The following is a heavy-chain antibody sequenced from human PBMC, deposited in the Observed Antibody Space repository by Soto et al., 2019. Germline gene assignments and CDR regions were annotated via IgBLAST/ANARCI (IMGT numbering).Heavy chain of an antibody. D-gene: IGHD2-2*01. Sequence: SETLSLTCTVAGGSLISGGYYWSWNSQHPGKGLEWIGYIYYSGSTYYNPSLKSRVTISVDTSKNQFSLKLSSVTAADTAVYYCASGIICSSTSCYRNWFDPWGQGTLVTVSS. CDR1: GGSLISGGYY. CDR3: ASGIICSSTSCYRNWFDP. V-gene: IGHV4-31*03. CDR2: IYYSGST. J-gene: IGHJ5*02.